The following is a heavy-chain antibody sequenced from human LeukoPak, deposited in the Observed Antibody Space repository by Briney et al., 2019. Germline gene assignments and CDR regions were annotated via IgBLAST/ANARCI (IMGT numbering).Heavy chain of an antibody. V-gene: IGHV3-23*01. D-gene: IGHD2/OR15-2a*01. CDR2: IRGGSSAI. Sequence: PGGSLRLSCAASGFTFSNYAMSWVRQVPGKGLEWVSTIRGGSSAIYYADYVKGRFTISRDNSKNTLYLQMNSLRAEDTAVYYCANYIIVRGAGSPLFDYWGQGTLVTVSS. J-gene: IGHJ4*02. CDR3: ANYIIVRGAGSPLFDY. CDR1: GFTFSNYA.